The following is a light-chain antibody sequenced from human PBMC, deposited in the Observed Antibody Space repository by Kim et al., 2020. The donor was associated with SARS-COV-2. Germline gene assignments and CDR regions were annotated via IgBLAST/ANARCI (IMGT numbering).Light chain of an antibody. CDR1: SSNIGSNY. Sequence: QSVLTQPPSVSATPGQKVTISCSGSSSNIGSNYVYWYQQLPGTAPKLLIYRNNQRPSGVPDRFSGSKSGTSASLAITGLRPEDEADYYCGTWDSSLSGVVFGGVTQLTVL. CDR3: GTWDSSLSGVV. V-gene: IGLV1-47*01. CDR2: RNN. J-gene: IGLJ2*01.